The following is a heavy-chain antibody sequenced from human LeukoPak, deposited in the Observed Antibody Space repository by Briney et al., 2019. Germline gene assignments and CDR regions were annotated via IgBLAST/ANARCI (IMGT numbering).Heavy chain of an antibody. Sequence: GGSLRLSCADSGFTFNTYWMHWVRQVPGKGLVWVSRINSDGSTTHYAASVKGRFTISRDNSKNTLYLQMSNLRAEDTAMYYCARDPTDIHLWLVYYYYYMDVWGKGTTVTLSS. CDR3: ARDPTDIHLWLVYYYYYMDV. J-gene: IGHJ6*03. V-gene: IGHV3-74*01. CDR2: INSDGSTT. CDR1: GFTFNTYW. D-gene: IGHD5-18*01.